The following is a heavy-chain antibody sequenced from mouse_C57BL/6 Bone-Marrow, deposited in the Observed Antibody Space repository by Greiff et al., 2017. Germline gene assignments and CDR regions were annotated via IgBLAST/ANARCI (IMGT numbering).Heavy chain of an antibody. J-gene: IGHJ2*01. CDR3: ARSTMVAFDY. D-gene: IGHD2-2*01. CDR2: IYPRSGNT. CDR1: GYTFTSYG. Sequence: VQLQQSGAELARPGASVKLSCKASGYTFTSYGISWVKQRTGQGLEWIGEIYPRSGNTYYNEKFKGKATLTADKSYSTAYMGLRSLTSEDSAVYFCARSTMVAFDYWGQGTTLTVSS. V-gene: IGHV1-81*01.